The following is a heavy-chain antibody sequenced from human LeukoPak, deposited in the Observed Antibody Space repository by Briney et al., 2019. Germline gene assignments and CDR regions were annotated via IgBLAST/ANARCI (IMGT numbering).Heavy chain of an antibody. CDR2: ISWNSGSI. CDR3: ARYDFWSGYSTRTFDY. D-gene: IGHD3-3*01. CDR1: GFIFNNYA. J-gene: IGHJ4*02. V-gene: IGHV3-9*01. Sequence: PGGSLRLSCAGSGFIFNNYAMHWVRQPPGKGLEWVSGISWNSGSIDYADSVKGRFTISRDNAKNSLYLQMNSLRAEDTAVYYCARYDFWSGYSTRTFDYWCQGTLVTVSS.